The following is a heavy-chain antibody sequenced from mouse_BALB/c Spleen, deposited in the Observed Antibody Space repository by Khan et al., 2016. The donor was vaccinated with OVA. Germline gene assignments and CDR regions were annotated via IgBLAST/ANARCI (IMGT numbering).Heavy chain of an antibody. CDR3: TKDRIDY. J-gene: IGHJ2*01. CDR1: GYTFSTYW. CDR2: INPTSGYT. Sequence: QVQLQQSGAALAKPGASVKMSCKASGYTFSTYWMHWVQQRPGQGLEWIGYINPTSGYTDYNEKFKDKATLSADKSSSTAYMQLSRLTSEDSAVYYCTKDRIDYWGQGTTLTVSS. V-gene: IGHV1-7*01.